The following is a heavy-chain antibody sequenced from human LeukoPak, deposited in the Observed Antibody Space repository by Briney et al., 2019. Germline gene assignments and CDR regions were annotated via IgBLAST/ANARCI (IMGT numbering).Heavy chain of an antibody. CDR2: IWYDGSNK. Sequence: GGSLRLSCAASGFTFSSYGMHWVRQAPGKGLEWVAVIWYDGSNKYYADSVKGRFTISRDNSKNTLYLQMNSLRAEDTAVYYCARYYYGSGSYYPHYYYYGMDVWGRGTTVTVSS. D-gene: IGHD3-10*01. CDR1: GFTFSSYG. J-gene: IGHJ6*02. V-gene: IGHV3-33*01. CDR3: ARYYYGSGSYYPHYYYYGMDV.